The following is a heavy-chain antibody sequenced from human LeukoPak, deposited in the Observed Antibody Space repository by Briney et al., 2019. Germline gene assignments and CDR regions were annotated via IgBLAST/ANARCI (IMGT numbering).Heavy chain of an antibody. CDR2: IIPIFGTA. CDR1: GGTFSSYA. D-gene: IGHD2-2*01. Sequence: ASVKVSCKASGGTFSSYAISWVRQAPGQGLEWMGGIIPIFGTANYAQKFQGRVTITADESTSTAYMELSSLRSEDTAVYYCARDQIVRRVPAAWGFDPWGQGTLVTVSS. CDR3: ARDQIVRRVPAAWGFDP. V-gene: IGHV1-69*13. J-gene: IGHJ5*02.